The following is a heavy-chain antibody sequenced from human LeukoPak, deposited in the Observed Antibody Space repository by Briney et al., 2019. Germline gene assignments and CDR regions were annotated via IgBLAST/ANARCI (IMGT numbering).Heavy chain of an antibody. CDR1: GFIFYSYA. CDR2: ITSSGSST. D-gene: IGHD3-16*02. V-gene: IGHV3-64*01. Sequence: GGFLRLSCAASGFIFYSYAMHWVRQAPGRGLEYVSAITSSGSSTFYANSVKGRFTISRDNSKNTLYLQMGSLRPEDTAVYYCTRGPGYDYVWGTYRADYWGQGTLVTVSS. J-gene: IGHJ4*02. CDR3: TRGPGYDYVWGTYRADY.